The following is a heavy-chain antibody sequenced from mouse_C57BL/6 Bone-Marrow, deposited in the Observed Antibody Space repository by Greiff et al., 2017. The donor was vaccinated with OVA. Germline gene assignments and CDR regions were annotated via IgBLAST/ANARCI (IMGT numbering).Heavy chain of an antibody. Sequence: QVQLQQPGAELVMPGASVKLSCKASGYTFTSYWMHWVKQRPGQGLEWIGEIDPSDSYTNYNQKFKGKSTLTVDKSSSTADMQLSSLTSEDSAVYYCARREYYGSSGAMDYWGQGTSVTVSS. D-gene: IGHD1-1*01. CDR2: IDPSDSYT. CDR1: GYTFTSYW. V-gene: IGHV1-69*01. CDR3: ARREYYGSSGAMDY. J-gene: IGHJ4*01.